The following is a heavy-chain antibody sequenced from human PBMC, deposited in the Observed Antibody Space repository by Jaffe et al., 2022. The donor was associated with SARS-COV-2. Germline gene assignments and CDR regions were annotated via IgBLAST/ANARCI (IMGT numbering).Heavy chain of an antibody. CDR1: GGSISRNSYF. CDR2: VYYTGST. D-gene: IGHD6-13*01. J-gene: IGHJ3*02. CDR3: ARPGDGDSSLDALHI. Sequence: QLQLQESGPGLVKPSETLSLTCTVSGGSISRNSYFWAWIRQPPGKGLEWIGSVYYTGSTYSNPSLKSRVTVSVDTTKNQFSLRLSQVTAADTAVYYCARPGDGDSSLDALHIWGQGTMVTVSS. V-gene: IGHV4-39*01.